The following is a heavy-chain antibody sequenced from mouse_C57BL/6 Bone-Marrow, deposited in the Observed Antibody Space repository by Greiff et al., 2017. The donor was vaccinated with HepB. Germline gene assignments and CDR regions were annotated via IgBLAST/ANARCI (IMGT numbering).Heavy chain of an antibody. CDR1: GYTFTSYW. D-gene: IGHD1-1*01. V-gene: IGHV1-64*01. CDR3: ARSTDYYGSSWNCYFDF. Sequence: QVQLQQPGAELVKPGASVKLSCKASGYTFTSYWMHWVKQRPGQGLEWIGMINPNSGSTNYNEKFKSKATLTVDKSSSTAYMQLSSLTSEATAVYYCARSTDYYGSSWNCYFDFWGTGTTVTVSS. J-gene: IGHJ1*03. CDR2: INPNSGST.